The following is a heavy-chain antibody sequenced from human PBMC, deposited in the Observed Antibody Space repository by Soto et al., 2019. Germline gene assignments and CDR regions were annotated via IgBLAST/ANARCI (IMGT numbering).Heavy chain of an antibody. Sequence: PGGSLGLSCAASGFTFSNAWMNWLRQAPGKGLEWVGRIKSKTDGGTTDYAAPVKGRFTIARDDTKNTLYLQMNSLRAEDTAVYYCARPTYYYDSSGPPAYWGQGTLVTVSS. CDR1: GFTFSNAW. D-gene: IGHD3-22*01. CDR2: IKSKTDGGTT. CDR3: ARPTYYYDSSGPPAY. V-gene: IGHV3-15*07. J-gene: IGHJ4*02.